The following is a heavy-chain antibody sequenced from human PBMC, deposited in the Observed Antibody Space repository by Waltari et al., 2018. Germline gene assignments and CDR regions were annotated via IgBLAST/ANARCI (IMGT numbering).Heavy chain of an antibody. D-gene: IGHD6-13*01. CDR2: IYTSGST. V-gene: IGHV4-4*07. CDR3: ARIAAAPTGRYYYYMDV. CDR1: GGSISSYY. J-gene: IGHJ6*03. Sequence: QVQLQESGPGLVKPSETLSLTCTVSGGSISSYYWSWIRQPAGKGLEWIGRIYTSGSTNYKPALKSRVTMTVGTSKTQFSLKLSSVTAADTAVYYCARIAAAPTGRYYYYMDVWGKGTTVTISS.